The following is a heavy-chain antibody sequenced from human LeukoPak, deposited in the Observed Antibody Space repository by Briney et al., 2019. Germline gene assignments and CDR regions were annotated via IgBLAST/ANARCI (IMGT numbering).Heavy chain of an antibody. J-gene: IGHJ4*02. CDR1: GFTFSSYS. CDR2: ISSSSSYI. CDR3: ARDRVATTNFDY. D-gene: IGHD5-12*01. V-gene: IGHV3-21*01. Sequence: GGSLRLSCAASGFTFSSYSMNWVRQAPGKGLEWVSSISSSSSYIYYADSAKGRFTISRDNAKTSLYLQMNSLRAEDTAVYYCARDRVATTNFDYWGQGTLVTVSS.